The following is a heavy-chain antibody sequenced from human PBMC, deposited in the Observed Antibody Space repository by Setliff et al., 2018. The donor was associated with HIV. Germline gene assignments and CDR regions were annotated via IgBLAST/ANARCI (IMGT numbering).Heavy chain of an antibody. J-gene: IGHJ5*02. V-gene: IGHV4-30-4*08. Sequence: SETLSLTCTVSGGSISSGDYYWSWIRQPPGKGLEWIGYIYYSGSTYYNPSLKSRVTISVDTSKNQFSLKLSSVTAADTAVYYCARDTTPGIGQAANWFDPWGQGTLVTVSS. CDR3: ARDTTPGIGQAANWFDP. CDR2: IYYSGST. D-gene: IGHD1-1*01. CDR1: GGSISSGDYY.